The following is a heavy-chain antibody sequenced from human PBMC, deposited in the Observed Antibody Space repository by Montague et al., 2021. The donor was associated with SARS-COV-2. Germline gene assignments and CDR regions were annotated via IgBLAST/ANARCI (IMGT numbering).Heavy chain of an antibody. J-gene: IGHJ4*02. V-gene: IGHV6-1*01. CDR2: TYYRSKWYN. CDR1: GDSVSSNSAA. CDR3: ARGYDKRFDH. Sequence: CAISGDSVSSNSAAWNWIRHSPSRGLEYLGRTYYRSKWYNDYAVSVKSPTTINPDTSKNQFSLQLNSVTPDDTAMYYCARGYDKRFDHWGQGTLVTVSS. D-gene: IGHD3-16*01.